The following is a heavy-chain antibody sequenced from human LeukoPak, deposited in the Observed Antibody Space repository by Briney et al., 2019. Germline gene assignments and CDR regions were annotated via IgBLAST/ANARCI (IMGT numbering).Heavy chain of an antibody. CDR1: GGSISSSDYY. V-gene: IGHV3-23*01. J-gene: IGHJ3*01. D-gene: IGHD2-15*01. CDR2: ISSDRRST. Sequence: ETLSLTCTVSGGSISSSDYYWAWVRQPPGKGLEWVSAISSDRRSTYYADSVKGRFTISRDNSKNTLFLQMNSLRVEDTAVYYCARACSDGSCYLAAFDLWGQGTMVTVSS. CDR3: ARACSDGSCYLAAFDL.